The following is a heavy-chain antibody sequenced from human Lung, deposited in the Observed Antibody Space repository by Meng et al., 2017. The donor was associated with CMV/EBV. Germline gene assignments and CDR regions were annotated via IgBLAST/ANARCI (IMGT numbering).Heavy chain of an antibody. V-gene: IGHV3-23*03. D-gene: IGHD2/OR15-2a*01. CDR1: GFTFSSYA. J-gene: IGHJ3*02. CDR3: ARSILSNGFDAFDI. Sequence: GESLKISCAASGFTFSSYAMSWVRQAPGKGLEWVSVIYSGGTTFKANSVKGRFTISRDNSKNTLFLQMNRLRAEDTAVYYCARSILSNGFDAFDIWGQGTMVTVSS. CDR2: IYSGGTT.